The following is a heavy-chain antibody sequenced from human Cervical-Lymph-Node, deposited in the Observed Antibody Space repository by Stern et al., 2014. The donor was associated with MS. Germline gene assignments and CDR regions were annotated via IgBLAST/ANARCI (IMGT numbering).Heavy chain of an antibody. CDR2: IYYSGST. CDR1: GGSISSYY. D-gene: IGHD4-17*01. J-gene: IGHJ4*02. Sequence: VQLVESGPGLVKPSETLSLTCTVSGGSISSYYWSWIRQLPGKGLEWIGYIYYSGSTNYNPSLKSRVTISVDTSKNQFSLKLSSVTAADTAVYYCARERYGDSIDYWGQGTLVTVSS. CDR3: ARERYGDSIDY. V-gene: IGHV4-59*01.